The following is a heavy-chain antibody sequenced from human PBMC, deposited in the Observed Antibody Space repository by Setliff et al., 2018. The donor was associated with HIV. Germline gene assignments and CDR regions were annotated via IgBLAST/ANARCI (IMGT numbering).Heavy chain of an antibody. V-gene: IGHV3-49*04. CDR1: GFTFGDFA. D-gene: IGHD5-18*01. J-gene: IGHJ4*02. Sequence: GGSLRLSCTASGFTFGDFAMSWVRQAPGKGLEWVGFIRSKAYGGTTEYAASVKGRFTISRDDSKNTLYLQMNSLKTEDTAVYYCTTIKSYGAFDFWGQGALVTVSS. CDR3: TTIKSYGAFDF. CDR2: IRSKAYGGTT.